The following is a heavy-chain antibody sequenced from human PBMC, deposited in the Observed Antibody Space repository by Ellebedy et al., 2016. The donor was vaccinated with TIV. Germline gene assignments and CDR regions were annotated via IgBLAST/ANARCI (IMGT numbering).Heavy chain of an antibody. V-gene: IGHV5-51*01. CDR3: ARHQKGGVTVDAFHR. CDR1: GYSFTNYW. D-gene: IGHD3-16*01. J-gene: IGHJ3*02. CDR2: VYPGDSNT. Sequence: GESLNISCKGSGYSFTNYWIGWVRQMPGKGLEWMGIVYPGDSNTLSRPFFQGQVTISANRSISTAYRQWSSLKASDTAIYYYARHQKGGVTVDAFHRWGQGTMVTVSS.